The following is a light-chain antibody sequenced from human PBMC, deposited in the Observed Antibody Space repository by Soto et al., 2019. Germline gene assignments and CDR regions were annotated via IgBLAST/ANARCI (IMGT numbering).Light chain of an antibody. CDR1: QSISSY. CDR3: QKSYSTLWK. V-gene: IGKV1-39*01. CDR2: AAS. Sequence: IHMTQSPSTLSASLGDRVTITCRASQSISSYLNWYQQKPGKAPKLLIYAASSLQSGVPSRFSGSGSGTDFTLTISSLQPEDFATYYCQKSYSTLWKCGQGTKGDIK. J-gene: IGKJ1*01.